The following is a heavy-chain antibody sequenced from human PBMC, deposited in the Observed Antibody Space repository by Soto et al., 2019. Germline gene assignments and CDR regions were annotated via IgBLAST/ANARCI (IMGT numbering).Heavy chain of an antibody. CDR2: INPSGGST. CDR3: ARSRDYYDSSGYYEGNWFDP. V-gene: IGHV1-46*01. CDR1: GYTFTSYY. Sequence: GASVKVSCKASGYTFTSYYMHWVRQAPGQGLGWMGIINPSGGSTSYAQKFQGRVTMTRDTSTSTVYMELSSLRSEDTAVYYCARSRDYYDSSGYYEGNWFDPWGQGTLVTVSS. J-gene: IGHJ5*02. D-gene: IGHD3-22*01.